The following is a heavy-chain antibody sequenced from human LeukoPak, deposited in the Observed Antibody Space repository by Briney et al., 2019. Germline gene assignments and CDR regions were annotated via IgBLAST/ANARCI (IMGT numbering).Heavy chain of an antibody. V-gene: IGHV1-46*01. D-gene: IGHD6-6*01. Sequence: ASVKVSCKASGYTFTSYYMHWVRQAPGQGLEWMGIINPSGGSTSYAQKFQGRVTMTRDTSTSTVYMELSSLRSEDTAVYYCARDTLSIAARPYYYYGMDVWGQGTTVTVSS. J-gene: IGHJ6*02. CDR3: ARDTLSIAARPYYYYGMDV. CDR2: INPSGGST. CDR1: GYTFTSYY.